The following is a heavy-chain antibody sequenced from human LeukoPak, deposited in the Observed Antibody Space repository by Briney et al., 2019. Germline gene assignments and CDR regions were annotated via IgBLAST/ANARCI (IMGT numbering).Heavy chain of an antibody. D-gene: IGHD3-10*01. J-gene: IGHJ6*03. CDR1: GYTFTGYY. Sequence: ASVKVSCKASGYTFTGYYMHWVRQAPGQGLEWMGWINPNSGGTNYAQKFQGRVTMTRDTSISTAYMELSRLRSDDTAVYYCARSGSGIYYYYMDVWGKGTTVTISS. CDR3: ARSGSGIYYYYMDV. CDR2: INPNSGGT. V-gene: IGHV1-2*02.